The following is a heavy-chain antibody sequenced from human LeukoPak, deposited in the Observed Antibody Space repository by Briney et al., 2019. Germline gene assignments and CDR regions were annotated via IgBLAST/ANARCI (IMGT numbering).Heavy chain of an antibody. CDR1: GFTFSGYW. CDR2: IKQDGSEK. J-gene: IGHJ3*02. CDR3: ARDWQGKQLDGDAFDI. D-gene: IGHD6-13*01. Sequence: GGSLRLSCAASGFTFSGYWMSWVRQAPGKGLEWVANIKQDGSEKYYVDSVKGRFTISRDNAKNSLFLQMNSLRAEDTAVYYCARDWQGKQLDGDAFDIWAKGQWSPSLQ. V-gene: IGHV3-7*04.